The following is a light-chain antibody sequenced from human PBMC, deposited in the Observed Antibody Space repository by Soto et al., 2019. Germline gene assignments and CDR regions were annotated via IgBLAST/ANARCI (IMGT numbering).Light chain of an antibody. CDR2: EGS. J-gene: IGLJ1*01. CDR3: CSYADSSRIYV. V-gene: IGLV2-23*01. Sequence: QSALTQPASVSGSPGQSITISCTGTSSDVGSYNLVSWYQQHPGKAPKLMIYEGSKRPSVISNRFSGSKSGNTASLTISGLQAEDEAEYYCCSYADSSRIYVFGSGTKLTVL. CDR1: SSDVGSYNL.